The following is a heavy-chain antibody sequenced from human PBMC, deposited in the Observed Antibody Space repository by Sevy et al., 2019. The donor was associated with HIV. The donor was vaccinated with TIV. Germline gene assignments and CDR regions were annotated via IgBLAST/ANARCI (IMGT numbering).Heavy chain of an antibody. CDR3: ATTKDYYDSSGYPFDY. D-gene: IGHD3-22*01. CDR2: FDPEDGET. CDR1: GYTLTELS. Sequence: ASVKVSCKVSGYTLTELSMHWVRQAPGKGREWMGSFDPEDGETIYAQNFQGRVTMTEDRSTDTAYMELSSLRSEDTAEYYCATTKDYYDSSGYPFDYWGQGTLVTVSS. V-gene: IGHV1-24*01. J-gene: IGHJ4*02.